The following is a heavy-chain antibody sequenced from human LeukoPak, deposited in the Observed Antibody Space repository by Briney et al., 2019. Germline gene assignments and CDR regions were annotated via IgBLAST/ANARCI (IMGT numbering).Heavy chain of an antibody. CDR2: ISSNGGST. V-gene: IGHV3-64*04. D-gene: IGHD6-19*01. CDR3: ARDSSGPLY. Sequence: GGSLRLSCSASGFTFGGYAMHWVRQAPGKGLEFVSAISSNGGSTYYADSVKGRFTISRDNSKNTLYLQMNSLRAEDTAVYYCARDSSGPLYWGQGTLVTVSS. CDR1: GFTFGGYA. J-gene: IGHJ4*02.